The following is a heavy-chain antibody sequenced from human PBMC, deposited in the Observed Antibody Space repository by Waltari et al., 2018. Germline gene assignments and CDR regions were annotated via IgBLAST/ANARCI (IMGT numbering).Heavy chain of an antibody. CDR2: CIPILGIA. CDR1: GGTFSSYT. D-gene: IGHD6-13*01. V-gene: IGHV1-69*02. Sequence: QVQLVQSGAEVKKPGSSVKVSCKASGGTFSSYTISWVRQAPGQGLEWMGRCIPILGIANYAQKFQGRVTITADKSTSTAYMELSSLRSEDTAVYYCARMGPLVSAGYFDYWGQGTLVTVSS. J-gene: IGHJ4*02. CDR3: ARMGPLVSAGYFDY.